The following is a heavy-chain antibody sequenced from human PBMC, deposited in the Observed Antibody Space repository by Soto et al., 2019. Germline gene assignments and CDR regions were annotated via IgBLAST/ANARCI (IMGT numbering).Heavy chain of an antibody. Sequence: QVQLVQSGAEVKKPASSVKVSCKASGGTFSSYAIRWVRQAPGQGLEWMGGIIPIFGTANYAQKFQARVKITAYEATSTAYMVLSSLRSEETAVYDCASAIAVAGHSFYDYYGMDVWGPGTTVTV. D-gene: IGHD6-19*01. CDR2: IIPIFGTA. J-gene: IGHJ6*02. CDR3: ASAIAVAGHSFYDYYGMDV. CDR1: GGTFSSYA. V-gene: IGHV1-69*01.